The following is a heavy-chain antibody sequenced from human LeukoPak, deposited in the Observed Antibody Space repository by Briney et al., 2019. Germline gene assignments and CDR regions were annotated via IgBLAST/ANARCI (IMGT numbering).Heavy chain of an antibody. Sequence: PSETLPLTCTVSGGSISSYYWSWIRQPPGKGLEWIGDIYHSGSTNYNPSLKSRVTISVGKSKNQFPLQLSAGLAADAAGYYCARVHSSGWYGRGQGTLVTVSS. CDR2: IYHSGST. V-gene: IGHV4-59*12. D-gene: IGHD6-19*01. CDR1: GGSISSYY. CDR3: ARVHSSGWYG. J-gene: IGHJ4*02.